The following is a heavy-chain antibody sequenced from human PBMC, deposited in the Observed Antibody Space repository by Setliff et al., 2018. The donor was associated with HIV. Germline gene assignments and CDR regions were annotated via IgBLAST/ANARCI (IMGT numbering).Heavy chain of an antibody. CDR2: ISGSDGTV. Sequence: LSLTCAASGFSFSNYGMHWVRQAPGKGLEWLSYISGSDGTVLYADSVKGRFSVSRDNAENSLSLQMNGLRDDDTAVYFCATSSPPDDYGDLGGIDHWGQGTLVTVSS. CDR3: ATSSPPDDYGDLGGIDH. CDR1: GFSFSNYG. D-gene: IGHD4-17*01. V-gene: IGHV3-48*02. J-gene: IGHJ4*02.